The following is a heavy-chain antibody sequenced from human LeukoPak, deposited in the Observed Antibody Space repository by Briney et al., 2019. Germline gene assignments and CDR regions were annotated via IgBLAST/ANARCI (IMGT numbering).Heavy chain of an antibody. V-gene: IGHV3-30-3*01. Sequence: GGSLRLSWAASGFTFSSYAMHWVRQAPGKGLEWVAVISYDGSNKYYADSVKGRFTISRDNSKNTLYLQMNSLRAEDTAVYYCAKDLRFDWLFDNWFDPWGQRTLVTVSS. D-gene: IGHD3-9*01. CDR1: GFTFSSYA. CDR2: ISYDGSNK. J-gene: IGHJ5*02. CDR3: AKDLRFDWLFDNWFDP.